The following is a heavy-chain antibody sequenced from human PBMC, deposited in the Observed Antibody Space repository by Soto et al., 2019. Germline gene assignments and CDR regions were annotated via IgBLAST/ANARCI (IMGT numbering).Heavy chain of an antibody. CDR1: GGSISSYY. V-gene: IGHV4-59*01. CDR3: ARGTGTTGRYYYMDV. Sequence: SETLSLTCTVSGGSISSYYWSWIRQPPGKGLEWIGYIYYSGSTNYNPSLKSRVTISVDTSKNQFSLKLSSVTAADTAVYYCARGTGTTGRYYYMDVWGKGTTVTVSS. CDR2: IYYSGST. D-gene: IGHD1-7*01. J-gene: IGHJ6*03.